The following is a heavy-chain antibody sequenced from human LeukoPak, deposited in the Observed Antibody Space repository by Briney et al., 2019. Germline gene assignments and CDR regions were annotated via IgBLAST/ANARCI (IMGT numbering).Heavy chain of an antibody. V-gene: IGHV1-2*02. CDR3: ARDLDYYVSSGYPDY. Sequence: ASVKVSCKASGYTFTGYYMHWVRQAPGQGLEWMGWINPNSGGTNYAQKFQGRVTMTRDTSISTAYMRLSRLRSDDTAVYYCARDLDYYVSSGYPDYWGQGTLVTVSS. J-gene: IGHJ4*02. CDR2: INPNSGGT. D-gene: IGHD3-22*01. CDR1: GYTFTGYY.